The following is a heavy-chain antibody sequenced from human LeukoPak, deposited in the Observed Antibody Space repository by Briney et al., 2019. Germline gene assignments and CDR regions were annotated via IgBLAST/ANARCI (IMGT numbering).Heavy chain of an antibody. Sequence: GGSLRLSCAASGFTFSSYDMHWVRQATGKGLEWVSAIGTAGDTYYPGSVKGRFTISRENAKNSLYLQMNSLRAGDTAVYYCARGAKAPSSYYYYYGMDVWGQGTTVTVSS. CDR1: GFTFSSYD. CDR2: IGTAGDT. J-gene: IGHJ6*02. CDR3: ARGAKAPSSYYYYYGMDV. V-gene: IGHV3-13*01.